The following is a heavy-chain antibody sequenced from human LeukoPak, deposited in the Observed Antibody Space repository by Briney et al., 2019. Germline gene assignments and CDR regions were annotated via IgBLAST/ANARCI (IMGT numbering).Heavy chain of an antibody. D-gene: IGHD6-13*01. CDR3: AKDSRAAAGTRGYLQH. CDR2: ISWNSGSI. V-gene: IGHV3-9*01. J-gene: IGHJ1*01. CDR1: GFTFDDYA. Sequence: PGGSLRLSCAASGFTFDDYAMHWVRQAPGKGLEWVSGISWNSGSIGYADSVKGRFTISRDNAKNSLYLQMNSLSAEDTALYYCAKDSRAAAGTRGYLQHWGQGTLVTVSS.